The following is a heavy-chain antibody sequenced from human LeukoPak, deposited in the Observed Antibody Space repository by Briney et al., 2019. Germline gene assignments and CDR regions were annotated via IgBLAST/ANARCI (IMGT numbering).Heavy chain of an antibody. CDR1: GGTFSSYA. D-gene: IGHD6-13*01. V-gene: IGHV1-69*05. Sequence: ASVKVSCKTSGGTFSSYAISWVRQAPGQGLEWMGGIIPIFGTANYAQKFQGRVTITTDESTSTAYMELSSLRSEDTAVYYCARERSCIAAAGNPHDAFDIWGQGTMVTVSS. CDR3: ARERSCIAAAGNPHDAFDI. CDR2: IIPIFGTA. J-gene: IGHJ3*02.